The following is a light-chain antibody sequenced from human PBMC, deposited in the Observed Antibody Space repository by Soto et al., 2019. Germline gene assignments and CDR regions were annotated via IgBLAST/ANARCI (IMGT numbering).Light chain of an antibody. CDR2: AAS. Sequence: IQMTQSPSSLSASVEDRVNITCLASQSISNHVNWYQQKTGKAPKLLIFAASSLQSGVPSRFSGSRSGPDFTLTISSLQPEDFATYYCPQSYSSPPTFGQGTKVVI. V-gene: IGKV1-39*01. CDR3: PQSYSSPPT. J-gene: IGKJ1*01. CDR1: QSISNH.